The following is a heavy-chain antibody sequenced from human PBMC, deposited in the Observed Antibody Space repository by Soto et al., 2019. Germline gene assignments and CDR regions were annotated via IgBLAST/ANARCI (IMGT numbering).Heavy chain of an antibody. Sequence: LPLPGAGSGLVKPSQTLSLTCAVPGGSISSGGYSWGWIRQPPGKGLEWIGYIYHSGSTYYNPSLKSRVTISVDRSKNQFSLKLSSVTAADTAVYYCARVPDRWGQGTLVTVSS. CDR2: IYHSGST. CDR1: GGSISSGGYS. V-gene: IGHV4-30-2*01. D-gene: IGHD2-2*01. J-gene: IGHJ5*02. CDR3: ARVPDR.